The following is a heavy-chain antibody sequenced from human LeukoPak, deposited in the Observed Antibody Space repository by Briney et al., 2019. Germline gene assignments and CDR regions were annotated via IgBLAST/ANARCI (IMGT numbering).Heavy chain of an antibody. V-gene: IGHV3-30*01. CDR3: ARARNGTLKY. CDR1: GFTFSHYA. CDR2: ISYDANHK. D-gene: IGHD1-26*01. J-gene: IGHJ4*02. Sequence: GGSLRLSCAASGFTFSHYAMHWVRQAPGKGLEWVAVISYDANHKYYADSVKGRFTISRDKSKNTLYVQMNSLRAEDTAVYYCARARNGTLKYWGQGTLVTVSS.